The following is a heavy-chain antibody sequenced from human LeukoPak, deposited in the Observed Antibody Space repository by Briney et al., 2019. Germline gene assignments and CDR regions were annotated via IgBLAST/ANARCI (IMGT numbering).Heavy chain of an antibody. Sequence: GGSLRLSCALPGFIITDYWTHWVSQTPGKGLTWVSTMSSDGTETFYADSVKGRFIISRDNSKNTLYLQMNSLRAEDTAVYYCAKDPMGRYCTNGVCPHDAFDIWGQGTMVTVSS. V-gene: IGHV3-74*01. CDR3: AKDPMGRYCTNGVCPHDAFDI. CDR2: MSSDGTET. J-gene: IGHJ3*02. CDR1: GFIITDYW. D-gene: IGHD2-8*01.